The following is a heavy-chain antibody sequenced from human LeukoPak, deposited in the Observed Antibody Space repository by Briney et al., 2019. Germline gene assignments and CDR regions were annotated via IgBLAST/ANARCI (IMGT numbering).Heavy chain of an antibody. V-gene: IGHV3-7*01. Sequence: GGSLRLSCAASGFTFSSYWMSWVRQAPGKGLEWVANIKQDGSEKYYVDSVKGRFTISRDNAKNSLYLQINSLRAEDTAVYYCAREWIQLCFSYWGQGTLVTVSS. J-gene: IGHJ4*02. CDR3: AREWIQLCFSY. CDR2: IKQDGSEK. CDR1: GFTFSSYW. D-gene: IGHD5-18*01.